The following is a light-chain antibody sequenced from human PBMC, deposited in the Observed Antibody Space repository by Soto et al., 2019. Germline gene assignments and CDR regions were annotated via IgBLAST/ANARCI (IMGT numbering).Light chain of an antibody. V-gene: IGLV1-51*01. CDR3: GTWDSSRSAG. CDR1: SSNIGNNY. CDR2: DNN. Sequence: QSVLTQPPSVSAAPGQRVTLSCSGSSSNIGNNYVSWYQQLPGTAPKLLIYDNNKRPSGIPDRFSGSKSGTSATLGITGLQTGDEAEYDCGTWDSSRSAGFGGGTKLTVL. J-gene: IGLJ3*02.